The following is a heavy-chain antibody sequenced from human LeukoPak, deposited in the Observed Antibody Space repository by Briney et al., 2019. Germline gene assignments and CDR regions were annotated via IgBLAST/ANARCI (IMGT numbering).Heavy chain of an antibody. CDR1: GFTFSSYG. CDR3: AKLILGARSLFDF. V-gene: IGHV3-30*18. Sequence: GRSLRLSCAASGFTFSSYGMHWVRQAPGKGLEWVAVISYDGSNKYYADSVKGRFTISRDNSKNTLYLQMSSLRADDTAMYYCAKLILGARSLFDFRGQGILVTVSS. D-gene: IGHD1-26*01. J-gene: IGHJ4*02. CDR2: ISYDGSNK.